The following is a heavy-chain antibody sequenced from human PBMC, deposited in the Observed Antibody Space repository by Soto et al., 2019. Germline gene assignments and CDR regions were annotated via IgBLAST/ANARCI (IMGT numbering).Heavy chain of an antibody. J-gene: IGHJ3*02. CDR2: VNSDESSA. V-gene: IGHV3-74*01. CDR1: GFTFSSYW. D-gene: IGHD4-17*01. CDR3: AGDLPTTGAFDI. Sequence: GGSLRLSCAASGFTFSSYWMHWVRQVPGEGPVWVSRVNSDESSASYVDSVKGRFIISRDNAKNTLYLQMNSLRAEDTAVYYCAGDLPTTGAFDIWGQGTMVTVSS.